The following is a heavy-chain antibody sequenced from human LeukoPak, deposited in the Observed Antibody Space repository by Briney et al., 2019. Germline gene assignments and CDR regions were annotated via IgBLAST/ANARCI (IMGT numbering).Heavy chain of an antibody. Sequence: ASVKVSCKASGYTFTGYYMHWVRQAPGQGLEWMGWISAYNGNTNYARKLQGRVTMTTDTSTSTAYMELRSLRSDDTAVYYCARDLRMWSMVRGVIDYWGQGTLVTVSS. CDR3: ARDLRMWSMVRGVIDY. V-gene: IGHV1-18*04. CDR1: GYTFTGYY. CDR2: ISAYNGNT. J-gene: IGHJ4*02. D-gene: IGHD3-10*01.